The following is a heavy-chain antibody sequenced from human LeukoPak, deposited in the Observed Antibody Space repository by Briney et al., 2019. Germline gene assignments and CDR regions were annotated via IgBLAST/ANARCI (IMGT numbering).Heavy chain of an antibody. J-gene: IGHJ5*02. D-gene: IGHD6-13*01. Sequence: ASVEVSCKASGYTFTSYDVNWVRQATGQGLEWMGWMNPNSGNTGYAQKFQGRVTMTRNTSISTAYMELSSLRSEDTAVYYCARRGGNSSPNWFDPWGQGTLVTVSS. CDR3: ARRGGNSSPNWFDP. V-gene: IGHV1-8*01. CDR1: GYTFTSYD. CDR2: MNPNSGNT.